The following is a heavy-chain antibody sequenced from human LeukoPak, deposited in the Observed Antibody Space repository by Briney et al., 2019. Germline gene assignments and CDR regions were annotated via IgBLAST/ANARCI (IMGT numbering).Heavy chain of an antibody. CDR2: ISGSGGST. CDR1: GFTFSSYA. V-gene: IGHV3-23*01. D-gene: IGHD3-9*01. Sequence: GGSLRLSCAASGFTFSSYAMSWVRQAPGKGLEWVSAISGSGGSTYYADSVKGRFTISRDNSKNTLYLQMNSLRAEDTAVYYCAKDHRLNYDILTGYSGYDYWGQGTLVTVSS. J-gene: IGHJ4*02. CDR3: AKDHRLNYDILTGYSGYDY.